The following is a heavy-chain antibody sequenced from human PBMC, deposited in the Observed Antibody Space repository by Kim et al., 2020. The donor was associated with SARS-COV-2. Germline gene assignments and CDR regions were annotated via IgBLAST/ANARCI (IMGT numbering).Heavy chain of an antibody. J-gene: IGHJ1*01. D-gene: IGHD3-22*01. Sequence: GGSLRLSCAASGFTFDNYDMHWVRQAPGKGLEWVSLIWYDGRNEKYADSVKGRFTISRDNSKNTLFLEMDNLRDEDTAVYYCASNRYTYYYDSSGYSHWG. CDR3: ASNRYTYYYDSSGYSH. CDR2: IWYDGRNE. V-gene: IGHV3-33*01. CDR1: GFTFDNYD.